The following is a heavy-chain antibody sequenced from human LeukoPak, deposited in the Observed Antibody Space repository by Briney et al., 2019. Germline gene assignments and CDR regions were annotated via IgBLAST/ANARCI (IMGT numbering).Heavy chain of an antibody. D-gene: IGHD2-2*01. CDR3: AKVGLGYCSSTSCYSHFFDY. Sequence: GGSLRLSCAASGFIFGNYWMGWVRQAPGKGLEWVAYIKQDGSEKYYVDSVKGRFSISRDNAKNSLYLQLNSLRVEDTAVYYCAKVGLGYCSSTSCYSHFFDYWGQGTLVTVSS. CDR1: GFIFGNYW. CDR2: IKQDGSEK. V-gene: IGHV3-7*01. J-gene: IGHJ4*02.